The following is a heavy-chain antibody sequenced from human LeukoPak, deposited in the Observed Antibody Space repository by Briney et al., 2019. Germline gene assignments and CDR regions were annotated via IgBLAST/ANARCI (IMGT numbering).Heavy chain of an antibody. V-gene: IGHV1-3*01. CDR1: GYTFTSYA. CDR3: ASGSYGYSCIDY. J-gene: IGHJ4*02. Sequence: ASVKVSCKASGYTFTSYAMHWVRQAPGQGLVWMGWINAGNGNTKYSQKFQGRVTITRDTSASTAYMELSSLRSENTAVYYCASGSYGYSCIDYWGQGTLVTVSS. D-gene: IGHD5-18*01. CDR2: INAGNGNT.